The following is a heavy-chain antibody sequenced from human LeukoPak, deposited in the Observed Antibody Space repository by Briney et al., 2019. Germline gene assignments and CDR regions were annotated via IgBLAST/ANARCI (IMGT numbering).Heavy chain of an antibody. Sequence: GGSLRLSCGASAITFSDYYMNWIRQAPGKGLEWVASINPDGNKKYSADSVKGRFTISRDNAENSLYLQMNSLRVEDTAFYYCARDLAYSRLDYWGQGMLVTVSS. CDR3: ARDLAYSRLDY. D-gene: IGHD5-18*01. J-gene: IGHJ4*02. V-gene: IGHV3-7*01. CDR2: INPDGNKK. CDR1: AITFSDYY.